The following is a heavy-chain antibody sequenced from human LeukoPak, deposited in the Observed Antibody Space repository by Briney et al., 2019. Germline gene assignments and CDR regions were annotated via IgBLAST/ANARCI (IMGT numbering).Heavy chain of an antibody. Sequence: SETLSLTCTVSGGSISSGGYYWSWIRQHPGKGLEWIGYIYYSGSTYYNPSLKSRVTISVDTSKDQFSLKLSSVTAADTAVYYCARVSGTAMINYWGQGTLVTVSS. V-gene: IGHV4-31*03. J-gene: IGHJ4*02. CDR1: GGSISSGGYY. CDR3: ARVSGTAMINY. CDR2: IYYSGST. D-gene: IGHD5-18*01.